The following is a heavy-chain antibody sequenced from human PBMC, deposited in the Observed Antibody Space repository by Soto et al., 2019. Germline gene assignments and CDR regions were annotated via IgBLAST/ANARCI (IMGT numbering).Heavy chain of an antibody. Sequence: PSETKSHTNAVYGVYFSCYYLILIRQPPGKGLEWIGYIYYIGSTNYNPSLKSRVTISVDTSKNQFSLKLSSVTAADTAVYYCARDHISPGWFDPWGQGTLVTVSS. CDR2: IYYIGST. V-gene: IGHV4-59*01. J-gene: IGHJ5*02. CDR3: ARDHISPGWFDP. D-gene: IGHD2-21*01. CDR1: GVYFSCYY.